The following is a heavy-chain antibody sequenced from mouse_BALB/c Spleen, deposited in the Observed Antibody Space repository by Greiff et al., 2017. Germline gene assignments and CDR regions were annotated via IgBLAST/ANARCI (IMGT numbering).Heavy chain of an antibody. D-gene: IGHD1-1*01. CDR1: GYSITSDYA. Sequence: EVQLQESGPGLVKPSQSLSLTCTVTGYSITSDYAWNWIRQFPGNKLEWMGYISYSGSTSYNPSLKSRISITRDTSKNQFFLQLNSVTTEDTATYYCARYYYGSSYVGWYFDVWGAGTTVTVSS. J-gene: IGHJ1*01. CDR3: ARYYYGSSYVGWYFDV. CDR2: ISYSGST. V-gene: IGHV3-2*02.